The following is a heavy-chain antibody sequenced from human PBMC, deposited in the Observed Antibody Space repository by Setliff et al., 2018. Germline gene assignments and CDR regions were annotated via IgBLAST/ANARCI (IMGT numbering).Heavy chain of an antibody. CDR1: GFTVSSNY. D-gene: IGHD3-22*01. J-gene: IGHJ4*02. Sequence: GGSLRLSCAASGFTVSSNYMSWVRQAPGKGLEWVSVIYSGGSTYYADSVKGRFTISRDNSKNTLYLQMNSLRAEDTAVYYCARTLDYDSSGYYPLDYWGQGTLVTVSS. CDR2: IYSGGST. CDR3: ARTLDYDSSGYYPLDY. V-gene: IGHV3-53*01.